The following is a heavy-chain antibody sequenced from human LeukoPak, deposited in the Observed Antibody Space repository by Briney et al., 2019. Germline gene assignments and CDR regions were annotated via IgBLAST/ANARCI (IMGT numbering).Heavy chain of an antibody. D-gene: IGHD3-9*01. J-gene: IGHJ4*02. Sequence: PGGSLRLSCAASGFTFSSYAMSWVRHAPGKGLEWVSAISGSGGSTYYADSVKGRFTISRDNSKNTLYLQMNSLRAEDTAVYYCAKFLGILTGYLDYWGQGTLVTVSS. CDR1: GFTFSSYA. V-gene: IGHV3-23*01. CDR2: ISGSGGST. CDR3: AKFLGILTGYLDY.